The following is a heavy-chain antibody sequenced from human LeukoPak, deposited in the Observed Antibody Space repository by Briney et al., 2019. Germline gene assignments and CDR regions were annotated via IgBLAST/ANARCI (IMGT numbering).Heavy chain of an antibody. CDR2: IWYDGSNK. J-gene: IGHJ6*02. V-gene: IGHV3-33*01. Sequence: GGSLRLSCAASGFTFSSYGMHWVRQAPGKGLEWVAVIWYDGSNKYYADSVQGRFTISRDNSKNTLYLQMNSLRAEDTAVYYCARALVVATISQTYYYYGMDVWGQGTTVTVSS. CDR1: GFTFSSYG. D-gene: IGHD5-12*01. CDR3: ARALVVATISQTYYYYGMDV.